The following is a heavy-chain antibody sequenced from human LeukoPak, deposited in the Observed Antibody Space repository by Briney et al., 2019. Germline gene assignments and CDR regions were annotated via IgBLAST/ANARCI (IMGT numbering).Heavy chain of an antibody. CDR2: ISSSSSTI. V-gene: IGHV3-48*02. CDR1: GFTFSSYS. CDR3: ARDRPYDSSFT. J-gene: IGHJ5*02. Sequence: GGSLRLSCAASGFTFSSYSMNWVRQAPGKGLEWVSYISSSSSTIYYADSVKGRFTISRDNAKNSLCLQMNSLRDEDTAVYYCARDRPYDSSFTWGQGTLVTVSS. D-gene: IGHD3-22*01.